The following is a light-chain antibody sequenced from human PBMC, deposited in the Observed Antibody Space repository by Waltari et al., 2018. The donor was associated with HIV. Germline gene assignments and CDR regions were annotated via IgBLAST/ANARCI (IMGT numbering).Light chain of an antibody. CDR1: SSSVVGYNS. J-gene: IGLJ2*01. CDR2: DVN. CDR3: SSYTSSSIVI. Sequence: HSALTQPASEYGSPGQSIIIHCTGTSSSVVGYNSDYWYRLHPGEVPKRMIFDVNNRPSGVSNRFSGSKSGNTAALTISGLQVEDEADYYCSSYTSSSIVIFGGGTKVTVL. V-gene: IGLV2-14*03.